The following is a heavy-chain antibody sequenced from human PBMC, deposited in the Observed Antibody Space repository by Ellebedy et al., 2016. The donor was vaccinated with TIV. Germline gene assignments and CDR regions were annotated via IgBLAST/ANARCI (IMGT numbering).Heavy chain of an antibody. Sequence: ASVKVSCKASGYTFTSYGISWVRQAPGQGLEWMSWISAYTGNTNYAQNLQGRVTMTTATSTSTAYMELRSLRSDDTAVYYCAREMVQGMVATYVWFDYWGQGTQVTVSS. J-gene: IGHJ4*02. CDR1: GYTFTSYG. CDR2: ISAYTGNT. D-gene: IGHD5-12*01. V-gene: IGHV1-18*01. CDR3: AREMVQGMVATYVWFDY.